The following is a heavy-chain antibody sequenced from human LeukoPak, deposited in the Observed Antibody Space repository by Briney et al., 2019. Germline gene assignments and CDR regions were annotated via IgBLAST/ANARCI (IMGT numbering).Heavy chain of an antibody. J-gene: IGHJ4*02. Sequence: SETLSLTCTVSGGSISSSSYYWGWIRQPPGKGLEWIGSIYYSGSTYYNPSLKSRVTISVDTSKNQFSLKLSSVTAADTAVYYCARRYCSGGSCYRPWRDYFDYWGQGTLVTVSS. D-gene: IGHD2-15*01. CDR3: ARRYCSGGSCYRPWRDYFDY. CDR2: IYYSGST. V-gene: IGHV4-39*01. CDR1: GGSISSSSYY.